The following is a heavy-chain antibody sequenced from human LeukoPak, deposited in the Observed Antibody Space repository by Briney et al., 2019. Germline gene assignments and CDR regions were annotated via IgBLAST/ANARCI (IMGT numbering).Heavy chain of an antibody. J-gene: IGHJ4*02. CDR3: ARHRSSWLIDY. D-gene: IGHD6-6*01. V-gene: IGHV3-23*01. Sequence: GGSLRLSCAASGFTFNTYAMSWVRQAPWERLQWVSGISDSGGNTYYADSVRGRFTISRDNSKNTLYLQMNSLRAEDTAVYYCARHRSSWLIDYWGQGTLVAVSS. CDR2: ISDSGGNT. CDR1: GFTFNTYA.